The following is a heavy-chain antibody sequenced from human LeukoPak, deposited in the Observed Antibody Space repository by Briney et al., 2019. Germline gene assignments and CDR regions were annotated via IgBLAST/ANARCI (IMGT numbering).Heavy chain of an antibody. V-gene: IGHV1-8*02. Sequence: GASVKVSCKASGYTFTGYYMHWVRQAPGQGLEWMGWMNPNSGNTGYAQKFQGRVTMTRNTSISTAYMELSSLRSEDTAVYYCARVYYYGSGSYVEAFDIWGQGTMVTVSS. CDR1: GYTFTGYY. J-gene: IGHJ3*02. D-gene: IGHD3-10*01. CDR3: ARVYYYGSGSYVEAFDI. CDR2: MNPNSGNT.